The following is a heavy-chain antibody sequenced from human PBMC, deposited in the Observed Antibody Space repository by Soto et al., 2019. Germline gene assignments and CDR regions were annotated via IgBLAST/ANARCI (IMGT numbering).Heavy chain of an antibody. CDR3: AKDRGGFTSGWEFFDF. V-gene: IGHV3-23*01. D-gene: IGHD6-19*01. CDR1: GVAFSFYS. CDR2: SSGNGATT. Sequence: EVALLESGGGLVQPGGSLRLSCEVSGVAFSFYSMSWVRQAPGKGLEWVASSSGNGATTYYAASGKSRFTFSRDNSKNTVHLQMNSLRGEDTAVYYCAKDRGGFTSGWEFFDFWGQGTLVTVSS. J-gene: IGHJ4*02.